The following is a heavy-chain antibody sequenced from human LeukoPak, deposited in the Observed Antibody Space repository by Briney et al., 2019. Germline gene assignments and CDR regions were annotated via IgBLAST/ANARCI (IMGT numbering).Heavy chain of an antibody. CDR2: FYYSGST. Sequence: SETLSLTCTVSGGSISSSTYYWGWFRQPPGKGLEWIGRFYYSGSTYYNPSLNSRVTISVDTSKNQFSLKLSSVTAADTAVYYCARKGPYFYLDWFDPWGQGTPVTVSS. D-gene: IGHD2/OR15-2a*01. J-gene: IGHJ5*02. CDR1: GGSISSSTYY. CDR3: ARKGPYFYLDWFDP. V-gene: IGHV4-39*01.